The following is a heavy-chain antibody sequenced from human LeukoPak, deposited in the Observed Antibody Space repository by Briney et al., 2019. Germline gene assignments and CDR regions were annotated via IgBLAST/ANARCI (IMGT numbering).Heavy chain of an antibody. V-gene: IGHV1-18*01. J-gene: IGHJ6*02. CDR3: ATGSYSHYGMDV. CDR1: GYTFTSYG. CDR2: ISAYNGNT. Sequence: ASVTVSCKASGYTFTSYGISWVRQAPGQGLEWMGWISAYNGNTNYAQKLQGRVTMITDTSTSTAYMELRSLRSDDTAVYYCATGSYSHYGMDVWGQGTTVTVSS. D-gene: IGHD1-26*01.